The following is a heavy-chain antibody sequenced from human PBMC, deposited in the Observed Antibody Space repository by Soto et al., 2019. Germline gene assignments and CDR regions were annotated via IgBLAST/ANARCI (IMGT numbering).Heavy chain of an antibody. CDR1: GGTFSSYA. V-gene: IGHV1-69*01. Sequence: QVQLVQSGAEVKKPGSSVKVSCKASGGTFSSYAISWVRQAPGQGLEWMGGIIPIFGTANYAQKFQGRVTLTADESTSTAYMELSSLRAEDTAVHYCARGDIVATTNSYYYYGMDVWGQGTSVTVSS. J-gene: IGHJ6*02. CDR2: IIPIFGTA. D-gene: IGHD5-12*01. CDR3: ARGDIVATTNSYYYYGMDV.